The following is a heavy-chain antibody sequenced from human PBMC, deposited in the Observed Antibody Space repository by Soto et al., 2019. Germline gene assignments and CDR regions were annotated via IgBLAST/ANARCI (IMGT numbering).Heavy chain of an antibody. CDR2: MYNTGST. J-gene: IGHJ6*02. Sequence: ETLSLTCTVSGGSISGYYWSWIRQPPGKGLEWIGYMYNTGSTVYNPSFKSRVTISVDTSKNQFSLKLNSVTAADTAVYYCARELRGDCGYDYCSADVWGQGTTVTVSS. D-gene: IGHD3-22*01. V-gene: IGHV4-59*01. CDR1: GGSISGYY. CDR3: ARELRGDCGYDYCSADV.